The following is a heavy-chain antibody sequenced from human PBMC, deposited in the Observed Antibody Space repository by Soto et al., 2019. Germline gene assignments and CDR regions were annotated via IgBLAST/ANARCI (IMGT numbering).Heavy chain of an antibody. CDR2: ISGSGGST. D-gene: IGHD3-16*01. Sequence: EVQLLESGGGLVQPGGSLRLSCAASGFTFSSYPMSWVRQAPGKGLEWVSTISGSGGSTYYADPVKGRFTISRDNSKTTLYLKMNGLRAEDTALYYCAKGKGGSLSYLFDYWGQGTLVTVSS. CDR1: GFTFSSYP. J-gene: IGHJ4*02. CDR3: AKGKGGSLSYLFDY. V-gene: IGHV3-23*01.